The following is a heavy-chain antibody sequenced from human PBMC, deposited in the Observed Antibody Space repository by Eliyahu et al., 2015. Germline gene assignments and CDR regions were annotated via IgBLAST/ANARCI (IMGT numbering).Heavy chain of an antibody. J-gene: IGHJ4*02. Sequence: QVQLAQSGAAXKXXGASVXVSCKASGXXFMXYYIHWVRQAPGQGLEWMGILNPNSGTTTYAQTFQDRVTMTRDTSTTTVTMELSSLRSDDTAVYYCARDRSDRWLPPKYDFEYWGQGTLVTVSS. D-gene: IGHD3-22*01. CDR3: ARDRSDRWLPPKYDFEY. CDR1: GXXFMXYY. CDR2: LNPNSGTT. V-gene: IGHV1-46*01.